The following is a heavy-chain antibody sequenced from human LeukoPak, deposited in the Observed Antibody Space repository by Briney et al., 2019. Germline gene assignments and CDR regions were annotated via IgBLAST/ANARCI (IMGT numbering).Heavy chain of an antibody. Sequence: GGSLRLSCAASGFTFSSYAMHWVRQAPGKGLEWVAVISYDGSNKYYADSVKGRFTISRDNSKNTLYLQMNSLRAEDTARYYCAKNRHDTSRLPFDSWGQGTLVTVSS. J-gene: IGHJ5*01. CDR3: AKNRHDTSRLPFDS. CDR1: GFTFSSYA. D-gene: IGHD3-22*01. V-gene: IGHV3-30*07. CDR2: ISYDGSNK.